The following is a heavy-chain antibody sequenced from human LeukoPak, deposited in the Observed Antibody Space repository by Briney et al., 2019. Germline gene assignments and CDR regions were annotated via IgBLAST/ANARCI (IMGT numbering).Heavy chain of an antibody. D-gene: IGHD2-8*01. Sequence: PGGSLRLSCAASGFTFSGYAMHWVRQAPGKGLEWVAVISYDGSNKYYADSVKGRFTISRDNSKNTLYLQMNSLRAEDTAVYYCARDLVCTNGVCYSYWGQGTLVTVSS. CDR3: ARDLVCTNGVCYSY. CDR2: ISYDGSNK. J-gene: IGHJ4*02. CDR1: GFTFSGYA. V-gene: IGHV3-30-3*01.